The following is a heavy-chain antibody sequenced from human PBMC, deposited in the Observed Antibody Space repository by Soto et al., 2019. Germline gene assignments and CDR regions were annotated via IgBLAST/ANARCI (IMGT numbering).Heavy chain of an antibody. CDR3: ARDVLYSTSRIDS. CDR1: GGSISSGDYY. Sequence: QVQLQESGPGLVKPSQTLSLTCTVSGGSISSGDYYWSWIRQPPGKGLEWIGYIYYSGSTYYTPSLRGRVTISVDTSKNQFSLKLSSVTAADTAVYYCARDVLYSTSRIDSWGQGTLVTVSS. D-gene: IGHD6-6*01. J-gene: IGHJ4*02. V-gene: IGHV4-30-4*01. CDR2: IYYSGST.